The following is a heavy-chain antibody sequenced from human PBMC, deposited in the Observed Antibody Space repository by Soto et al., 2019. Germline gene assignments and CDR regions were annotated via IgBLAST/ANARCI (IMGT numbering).Heavy chain of an antibody. CDR3: ARSIAAAGTTLFDF. CDR1: GGSFSGYY. V-gene: IGHV4-34*01. D-gene: IGHD6-13*01. J-gene: IGHJ4*02. Sequence: SETLSLTCAVYGGSFSGYYWSWIRQPPGKGLEWIGEINHSGSTNYNPSLKSRVIISVDTSKNQFSLKLSSVSAADTAIYYCARSIAAAGTTLFDFWGQGALVTVSS. CDR2: INHSGST.